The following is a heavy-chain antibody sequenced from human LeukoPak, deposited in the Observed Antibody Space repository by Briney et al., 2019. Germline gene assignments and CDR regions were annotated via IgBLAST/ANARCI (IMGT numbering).Heavy chain of an antibody. J-gene: IGHJ5*02. CDR3: ARHAYSYGNNWIDP. CDR1: GYSFTSDG. CDR2: IYPGDFDT. Sequence: GECRTSSCQASGYSFTSDGIGGVRQMPGKGLEWMGIIYPGDFDTRYTPSFQGQVTTSADKSSRTAYPQRSSLKASPTALYYSARHAYSYGNNWIDPWGQGTLVTVSS. V-gene: IGHV5-51*01. D-gene: IGHD5-18*01.